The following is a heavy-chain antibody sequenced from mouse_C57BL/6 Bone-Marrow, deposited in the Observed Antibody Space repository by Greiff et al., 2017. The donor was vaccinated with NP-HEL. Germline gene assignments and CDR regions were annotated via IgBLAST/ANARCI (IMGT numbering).Heavy chain of an antibody. J-gene: IGHJ1*03. V-gene: IGHV1-61*01. CDR1: GYTFTSYW. CDR3: GRKGELRRYFDV. D-gene: IGHD2-4*01. CDR2: IYPSDSET. Sequence: QVQLQQPGAELVRPGSSVKLSCKASGYTFTSYWMDWVKQRPGQGLEWIGNIYPSDSETHYNQKFKDKATLTVDKSSSTAYMQLISLTSEDSAVDYCGRKGELRRYFDVWGTGTTVTVSS.